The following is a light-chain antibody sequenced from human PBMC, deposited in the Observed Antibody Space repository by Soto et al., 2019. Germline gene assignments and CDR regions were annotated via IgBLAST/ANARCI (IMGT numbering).Light chain of an antibody. Sequence: DIQMTQSPSSLSASVGDRVTITCQASQDISNYLNWYQQKPGKAPKLLIYDASNLETGVPSRFSGSGSGTDFTFIISRLQPEDIATYYCQQYDNLPRTFGGGTKVEIK. V-gene: IGKV1-33*01. CDR3: QQYDNLPRT. J-gene: IGKJ4*01. CDR1: QDISNY. CDR2: DAS.